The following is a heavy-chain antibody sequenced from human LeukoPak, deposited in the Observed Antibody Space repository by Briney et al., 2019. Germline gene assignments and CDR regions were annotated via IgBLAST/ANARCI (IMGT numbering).Heavy chain of an antibody. CDR2: IRYDGSNK. V-gene: IGHV3-30*02. D-gene: IGHD2-2*02. CDR3: AKDIFEYCSSTSCYSTDC. Sequence: GGSLRLSCAASGFTFSSYGMHWVRQAPGKGLEWVAFIRYDGSNKYYADSVKGRFTISRDNSKNTLYLQMNSLRAEDTAVYYCAKDIFEYCSSTSCYSTDCWGQGTLVTVSS. J-gene: IGHJ4*02. CDR1: GFTFSSYG.